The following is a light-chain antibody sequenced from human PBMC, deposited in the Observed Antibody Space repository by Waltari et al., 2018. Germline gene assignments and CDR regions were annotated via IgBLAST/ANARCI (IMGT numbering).Light chain of an antibody. CDR2: GAS. V-gene: IGKV3-20*01. CDR3: QQYGSAPLT. J-gene: IGKJ4*01. CDR1: HRVSSSY. Sequence: ELVLTQSPGTLSLSPGASATLSCRASHRVSSSYLAWDQQKPGQAPRLLIYGASSRATGIPDRFSGSGSGTDFTLTISRLEPEDFAVYYCQQYGSAPLTFGGGTKVEIK.